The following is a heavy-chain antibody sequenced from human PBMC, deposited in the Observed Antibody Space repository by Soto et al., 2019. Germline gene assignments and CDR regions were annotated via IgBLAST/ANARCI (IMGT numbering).Heavy chain of an antibody. Sequence: NLPETLSLTCTVSGGSISSHYWSWVRQAPGKGLEWIGHIYYRGSTSYNPSLRSRSTISVDTSNNQFSLKLNSVTTADTAVYYCARDGREASGMDVWGQGTKVTVSS. CDR3: ARDGREASGMDV. D-gene: IGHD1-26*01. J-gene: IGHJ6*02. CDR1: GGSISSHY. CDR2: IYYRGST. V-gene: IGHV4-59*11.